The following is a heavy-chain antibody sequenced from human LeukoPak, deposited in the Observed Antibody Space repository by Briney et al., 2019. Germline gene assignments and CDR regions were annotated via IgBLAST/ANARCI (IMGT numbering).Heavy chain of an antibody. V-gene: IGHV3-30-3*01. D-gene: IGHD3-10*01. Sequence: PGGSLGLSCAASGFTFRNYVIHWVRQAPGKGLEWVAVTSSDLNVKLYADSVKGRFTISRDNSRSTLYLQMNSLRHEDTAIYYCAREGYYGSGSPPSLYFDYWGQGTLVTVSS. CDR3: AREGYYGSGSPPSLYFDY. J-gene: IGHJ4*02. CDR2: TSSDLNVK. CDR1: GFTFRNYV.